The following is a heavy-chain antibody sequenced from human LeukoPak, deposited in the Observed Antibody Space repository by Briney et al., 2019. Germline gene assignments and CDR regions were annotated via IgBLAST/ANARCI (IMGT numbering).Heavy chain of an antibody. Sequence: GGSLRLSCAASGFTSSSYSMNWVRQAPGKGLEGVSYISSSSSTIYYADSVKGRFTISRDNAKNSLYLQMNSLRAEDTAVYYCARGNRRGGYWGQGTLVTVSS. CDR2: ISSSSSTI. D-gene: IGHD3-10*01. CDR1: GFTSSSYS. J-gene: IGHJ4*02. V-gene: IGHV3-48*01. CDR3: ARGNRRGGY.